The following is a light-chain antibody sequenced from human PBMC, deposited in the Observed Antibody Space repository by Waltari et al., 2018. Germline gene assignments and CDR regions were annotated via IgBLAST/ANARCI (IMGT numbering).Light chain of an antibody. CDR1: QDIRNY. Sequence: IQMTQSPSSLSASVGDRVTITCLASQDIRNYLNWYQQRSGKAPKLLIYDASTLETGVPSRFSGNSSGTEFTFSINSLQAEDFATDYCQHYDGLPLTFGAGTRVEVK. J-gene: IGKJ4*01. V-gene: IGKV1-33*01. CDR3: QHYDGLPLT. CDR2: DAS.